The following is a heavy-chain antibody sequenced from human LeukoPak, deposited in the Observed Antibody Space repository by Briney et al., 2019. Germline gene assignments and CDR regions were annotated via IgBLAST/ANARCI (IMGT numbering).Heavy chain of an antibody. D-gene: IGHD2-21*02. CDR2: LDNNGDNT. Sequence: GGTLRLSCVGSGYTFTTYGMSWVRQAPGKGLEWVSGLDNNGDNTYYADSVKGRFTISRDNSKNTLYLQMNSLRAEDTAVYYCAKDVSTNCVGDCPPDYWGQGTLVTVSS. CDR1: GYTFTTYG. J-gene: IGHJ4*02. V-gene: IGHV3-23*01. CDR3: AKDVSTNCVGDCPPDY.